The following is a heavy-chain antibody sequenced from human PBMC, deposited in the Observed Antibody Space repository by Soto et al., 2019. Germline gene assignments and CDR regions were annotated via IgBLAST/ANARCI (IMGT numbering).Heavy chain of an antibody. Sequence: EVQLVQSGAEVKKPGESLRISCKGSGYSFTSYWISWVRQMPGKGLEWMGRIDHSDSYTNYSPSFQGHVTISADKSISTAYLRWRSLKASDTAMYYCARRGSGLWSEGDAFDIWGQGTMVTVSS. D-gene: IGHD5-18*01. J-gene: IGHJ3*02. CDR2: IDHSDSYT. CDR1: GYSFTSYW. V-gene: IGHV5-10-1*03. CDR3: ARRGSGLWSEGDAFDI.